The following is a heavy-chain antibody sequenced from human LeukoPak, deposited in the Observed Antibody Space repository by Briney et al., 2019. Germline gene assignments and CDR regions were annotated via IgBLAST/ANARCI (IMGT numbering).Heavy chain of an antibody. CDR1: GFTFSSYS. CDR2: ISSSSSYI. Sequence: GGSLRLTCAASGFTFSSYSMNWVRQAPGKGLEWVSSISSSSSYIYYADSVKGRFTISRDNAKNSLYLQMNSLRAEDTAVYYCARGYDSSGYYTFFDYWGQGTLVTVSS. V-gene: IGHV3-21*01. D-gene: IGHD3-22*01. CDR3: ARGYDSSGYYTFFDY. J-gene: IGHJ4*02.